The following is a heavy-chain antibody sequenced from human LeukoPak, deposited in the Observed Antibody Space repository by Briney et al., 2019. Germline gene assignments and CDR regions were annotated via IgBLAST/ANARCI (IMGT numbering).Heavy chain of an antibody. J-gene: IGHJ4*02. Sequence: SETLSLTCAVYGGSFSGCYWSWICQPPGKGLEWIGEINHSGSTNYNPSLKSRVTISVDTSKNQFSLKLSSVTAADTAVYYCARRSQWLVRAFDYWGQGTLVTVSS. V-gene: IGHV4-34*01. D-gene: IGHD6-19*01. CDR3: ARRSQWLVRAFDY. CDR1: GGSFSGCY. CDR2: INHSGST.